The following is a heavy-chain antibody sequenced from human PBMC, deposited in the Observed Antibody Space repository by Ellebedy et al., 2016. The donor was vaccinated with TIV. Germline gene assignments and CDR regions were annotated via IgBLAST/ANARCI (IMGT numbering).Heavy chain of an antibody. CDR1: GFTFSSFS. CDR2: IPRDSDAM. V-gene: IGHV3-48*04. J-gene: IGHJ4*02. CDR3: ARSPYTGYSDLGFDY. D-gene: IGHD2-2*02. Sequence: GESLKISCSASGFTFSSFSMNWVRQAPGKGLEWVSYIPRDSDAMSYADSVKGRFTISRDNAKNSLYLQMNSLRADDTAVYYCARSPYTGYSDLGFDYWGQGSLVTVSS.